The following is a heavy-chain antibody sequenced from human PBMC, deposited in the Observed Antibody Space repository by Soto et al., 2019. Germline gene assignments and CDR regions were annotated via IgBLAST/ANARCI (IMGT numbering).Heavy chain of an antibody. CDR1: GGTFSSYT. CDR2: IIPILGLA. J-gene: IGHJ6*03. V-gene: IGHV1-69*02. D-gene: IGHD2-2*01. Sequence: QVQLVQSGAEVKKPGSSVKVSCKASGGTFSSYTISWVRQAPGQGLEWMGRIIPILGLANYAQKFQGRVTITADKSTSTAYMELSSLRSEDTAVYYCACVYCSSTSCYDDDYYYYYMDVWGKGTTVTVSS. CDR3: ACVYCSSTSCYDDDYYYYYMDV.